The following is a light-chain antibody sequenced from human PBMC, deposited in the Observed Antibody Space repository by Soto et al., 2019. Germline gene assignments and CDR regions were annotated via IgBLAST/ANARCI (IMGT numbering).Light chain of an antibody. CDR2: AAS. CDR1: HPISTY. CDR3: QQYYTYPLA. Sequence: AIRMTQSPSSISAFTGDRVTITCRASHPISTYLAWYQKKPGKTPTLLMYAASTLQSGVPSRFSGSGSGTDFTLTISCLQSEDFATYYCQQYYTYPLAFGQGTNVEIK. V-gene: IGKV1-8*01. J-gene: IGKJ1*01.